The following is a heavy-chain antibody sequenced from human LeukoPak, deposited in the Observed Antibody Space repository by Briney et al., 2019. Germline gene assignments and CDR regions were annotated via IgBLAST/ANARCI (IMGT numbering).Heavy chain of an antibody. J-gene: IGHJ4*02. Sequence: ASVKVSCKVSGYTLTELSMPWVRQAPGKGLEWMGGFDPEDGETIYAQKFQGRVTMTEDTSTDTAYMELSSLRSEDTAVYYCATSFRAQQLVRYWGQGTLVTVSS. CDR3: ATSFRAQQLVRY. CDR2: FDPEDGET. D-gene: IGHD6-13*01. CDR1: GYTLTELS. V-gene: IGHV1-24*01.